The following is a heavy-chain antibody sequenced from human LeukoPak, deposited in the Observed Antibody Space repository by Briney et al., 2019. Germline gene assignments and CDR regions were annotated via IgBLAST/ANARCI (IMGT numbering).Heavy chain of an antibody. Sequence: SETLSLTCAVYGGSFSGYYWSWIRQPPGKGLEWIGEINHSGSTNYNPSLKSRVTISVDTSKNQFSPKLSSVTAADTAVYYCARHKSPTPRGGGAFDIWGQGTMVTVSS. V-gene: IGHV4-34*01. CDR1: GGSFSGYY. J-gene: IGHJ3*02. CDR3: ARHKSPTPRGGGAFDI. CDR2: INHSGST. D-gene: IGHD3-10*01.